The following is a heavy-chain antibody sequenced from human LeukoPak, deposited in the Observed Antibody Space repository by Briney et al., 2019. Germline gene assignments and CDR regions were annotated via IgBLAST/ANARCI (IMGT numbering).Heavy chain of an antibody. CDR1: AFTFSTYA. J-gene: IGHJ4*02. Sequence: PGGSLRLSCAASAFTFSTYAMSWVRQAPGKGLEWVSGISNSGGSTPYADSVRGRFTISRDNSKNTLYLQMNSLRAEDTAVYYCASSESSGWSTFDYWGQGTLVTVSS. CDR2: ISNSGGST. V-gene: IGHV3-23*01. D-gene: IGHD6-19*01. CDR3: ASSESSGWSTFDY.